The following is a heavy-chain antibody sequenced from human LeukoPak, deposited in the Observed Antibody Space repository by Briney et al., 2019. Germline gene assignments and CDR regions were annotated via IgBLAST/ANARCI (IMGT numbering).Heavy chain of an antibody. Sequence: ASVKVSCKASGYTFTSYDIYWVRQASGQGLEWMGWINLKSGYTGYAQKFQGRVTITRDTSISTAYMELSSLRSEDTAVYYCARVAGSIDYWGQGTLVTVSS. J-gene: IGHJ4*02. CDR1: GYTFTSYD. D-gene: IGHD6-19*01. CDR3: ARVAGSIDY. CDR2: INLKSGYT. V-gene: IGHV1-8*03.